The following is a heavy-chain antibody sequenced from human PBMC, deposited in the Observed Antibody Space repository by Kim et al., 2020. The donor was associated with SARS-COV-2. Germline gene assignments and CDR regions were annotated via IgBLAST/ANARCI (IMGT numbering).Heavy chain of an antibody. D-gene: IGHD3-10*01. Sequence: APVKGRFTISRDDSKNTLYLQMNSLKTEDTAVYYCTTDPVGSGYYYGMDVWGQGTTVTVSS. CDR3: TTDPVGSGYYYGMDV. V-gene: IGHV3-15*01. J-gene: IGHJ6*02.